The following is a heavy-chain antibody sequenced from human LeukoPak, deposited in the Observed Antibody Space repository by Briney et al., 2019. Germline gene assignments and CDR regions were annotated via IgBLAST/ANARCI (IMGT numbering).Heavy chain of an antibody. D-gene: IGHD4-17*01. CDR1: GFTFSGYG. CDR3: AKDHDYGTVSGWFDP. V-gene: IGHV3-30*02. Sequence: GGSLRLSCAASGFTFSGYGMHWVRQAPGKGLEWVAFIRYDGSSKYYADSVKGRLTISKDKSKNTLYLQMNSLGAEDTAVYYCAKDHDYGTVSGWFDPWGQGTLVTVSS. CDR2: IRYDGSSK. J-gene: IGHJ5*02.